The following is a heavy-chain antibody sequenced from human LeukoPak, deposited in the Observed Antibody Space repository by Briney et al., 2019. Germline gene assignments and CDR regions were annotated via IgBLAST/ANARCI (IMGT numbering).Heavy chain of an antibody. CDR3: AKRVSVVAVPAAPFDY. Sequence: GGSLRLSCAASGFTFSSYAMTWVRQTPGKGLEWVSSLSGSGGGTWYAGSVKGRFTISRDNSKNTLYLQMNSLRAEDTAVYYCAKRVSVVAVPAAPFDYWGQGTLVTVSS. D-gene: IGHD2-2*01. V-gene: IGHV3-23*01. CDR2: LSGSGGGT. CDR1: GFTFSSYA. J-gene: IGHJ4*02.